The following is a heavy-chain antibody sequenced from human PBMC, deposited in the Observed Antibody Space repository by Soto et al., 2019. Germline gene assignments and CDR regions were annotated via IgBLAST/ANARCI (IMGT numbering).Heavy chain of an antibody. CDR1: GYTLSDAN. CDR2: INPRADST. Sequence: QVQLVQSGAEVKKPGASVKVSCKASGYTLSDANINWVRQAPGQGPEWMGIINPRADSTNYAKKFQGRVTLTRDTSTSTVYMELSSLRSEDTAVYYCARDLRAGGDYWGQGTLVTVSS. J-gene: IGHJ4*02. CDR3: ARDLRAGGDY. D-gene: IGHD1-26*01. V-gene: IGHV1-46*01.